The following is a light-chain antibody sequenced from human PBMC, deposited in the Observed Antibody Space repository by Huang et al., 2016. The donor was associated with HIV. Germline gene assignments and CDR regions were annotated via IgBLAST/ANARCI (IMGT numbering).Light chain of an antibody. V-gene: IGKV1-39*01. CDR1: QSISSY. J-gene: IGKJ4*01. CDR2: GAS. Sequence: DIQMTQSPSSLSASVGDRVTITCRASQSISSYLSWYQQKPGKAPKYLIYGASSWQSGVSSRVSGRGSGTEFALPISSLLPEDFATYYCQQNYSTPITFGGGTEVEIK. CDR3: QQNYSTPIT.